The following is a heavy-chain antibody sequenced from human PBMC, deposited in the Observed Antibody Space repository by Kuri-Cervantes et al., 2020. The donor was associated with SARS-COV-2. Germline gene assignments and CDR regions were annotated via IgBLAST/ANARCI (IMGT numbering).Heavy chain of an antibody. J-gene: IGHJ6*02. D-gene: IGHD1-20*01. CDR1: GGSVSSGSYY. CDR2: IYYSGST. V-gene: IGHV4-61*01. CDR3: ASPCITGIPNDMDV. Sequence: GSLRLSCTVSGGSVSSGSYYRSWIRQPPGKGLEWIGYIYYSGSTNYNPSLKSRVTISVDTSKNQFSLKLSSVTAADTAVYYCASPCITGIPNDMDVWGQGTTVTVSS.